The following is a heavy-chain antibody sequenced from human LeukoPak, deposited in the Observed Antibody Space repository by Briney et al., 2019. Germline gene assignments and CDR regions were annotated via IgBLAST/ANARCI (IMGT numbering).Heavy chain of an antibody. Sequence: SETLSLTCAVSGGSISSSNWWSWVRQPPGKGLEWIGEIYHSGSTNYNPSLKSRVTISVDKSKNQFSLKLSSVTAADTAVYYCARDCSTSCYAHGGYYYGMDVWGQGTTVTVSS. CDR2: IYHSGST. V-gene: IGHV4-4*02. CDR1: GGSISSSNW. J-gene: IGHJ6*02. D-gene: IGHD2-2*01. CDR3: ARDCSTSCYAHGGYYYGMDV.